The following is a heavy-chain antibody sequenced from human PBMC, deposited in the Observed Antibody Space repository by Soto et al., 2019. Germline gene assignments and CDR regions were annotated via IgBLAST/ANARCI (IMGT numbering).Heavy chain of an antibody. CDR2: VYYSGTT. J-gene: IGHJ4*02. CDR1: GGSVSDKTYY. V-gene: IGHV4-61*01. Sequence: SETLSLTCSVSGGSVSDKTYYWSWIRQPPGRGLEWIGYVYYSGTTNYNPSLKSRVSISVDTSQNQFSLRLNSVTAADTALYYCARTTAVPDTLRSRYYFDYWGQGTLVTVSS. CDR3: ARTTAVPDTLRSRYYFDY. D-gene: IGHD6-19*01.